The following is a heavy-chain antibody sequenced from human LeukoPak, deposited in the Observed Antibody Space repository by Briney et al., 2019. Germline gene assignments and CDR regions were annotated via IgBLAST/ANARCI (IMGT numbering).Heavy chain of an antibody. V-gene: IGHV4-39*07. J-gene: IGHJ6*03. CDR2: IYYSGST. CDR3: ARDGRVGYCSSTSCYADYMDV. Sequence: SETLSLTCTVSDGSISSYYWSWIRQPPGKGLEWIGSIYYSGSTYYKLSLKSRVTISVDTSKNQFSLKLRSVTAADTAVYYCARDGRVGYCSSTSCYADYMDVWGKGTTVTVSS. D-gene: IGHD2-2*01. CDR1: DGSISSYY.